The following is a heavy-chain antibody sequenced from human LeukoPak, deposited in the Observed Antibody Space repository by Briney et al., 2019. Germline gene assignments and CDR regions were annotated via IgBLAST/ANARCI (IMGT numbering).Heavy chain of an antibody. CDR1: GGSISSGDYY. V-gene: IGHV4-30-4*01. CDR2: IYYSGST. Sequence: SETLSLTCTVSGGSISSGDYYWSWIRQPPGKGLEWIGYIYYSGSTYYNPSLKSRVTISVDTSKNQFSLKLSSVTAADTAVYYCARGGSGWSWGAFDIWGQGTMVTVSS. J-gene: IGHJ3*02. D-gene: IGHD6-19*01. CDR3: ARGGSGWSWGAFDI.